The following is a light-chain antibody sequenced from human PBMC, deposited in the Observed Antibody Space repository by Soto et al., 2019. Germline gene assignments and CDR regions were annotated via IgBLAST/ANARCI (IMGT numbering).Light chain of an antibody. J-gene: IGLJ2*01. Sequence: QSVLTQPPSVSAAPGQKVTISCSGSSSKIGNNYVSWYQQLPGTAPKLLIYDNNKRPSGIPDRFSGSKSGTSATLGITGLQTGDEADYYCGTWDSSLSYVVFGGGTKVTVL. CDR3: GTWDSSLSYVV. CDR2: DNN. CDR1: SSKIGNNY. V-gene: IGLV1-51*01.